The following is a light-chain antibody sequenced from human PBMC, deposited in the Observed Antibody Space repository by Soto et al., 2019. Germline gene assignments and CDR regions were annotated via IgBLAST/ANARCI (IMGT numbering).Light chain of an antibody. V-gene: IGKV1-12*02. CDR2: SAS. CDR3: QQVESYPST. J-gene: IGKJ4*01. Sequence: HMTDAPSSLSASILYRVTITFLSSQGIGVRLSWFQQKPGKAPQYLIQSASILQSGAPSRFSGSGSGTDFTLTISSLQPEDFATYYCQQVESYPSTFGGRTKV. CDR1: QGIGVR.